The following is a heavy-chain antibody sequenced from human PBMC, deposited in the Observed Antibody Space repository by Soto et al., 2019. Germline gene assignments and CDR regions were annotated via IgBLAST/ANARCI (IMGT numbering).Heavy chain of an antibody. CDR1: GGSISSYY. V-gene: IGHV4-4*07. Sequence: PSETLSLTCTVSGGSISSYYWSWIRQPAGKGLEWIGRIYAGGVTNYNPSLKSRITMSVDTSRNHFSLKLTSVTAADTAVYFCARMRSNLFDPWGQGTLVTVSS. CDR3: ARMRSNLFDP. CDR2: IYAGGVT. D-gene: IGHD1-26*01. J-gene: IGHJ5*02.